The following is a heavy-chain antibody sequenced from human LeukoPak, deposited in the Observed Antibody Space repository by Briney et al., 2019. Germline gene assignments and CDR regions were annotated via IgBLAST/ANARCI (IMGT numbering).Heavy chain of an antibody. CDR2: MNPNSGHT. J-gene: IGHJ4*02. Sequence: ASVKLSCTASGYTVSNYDINWVRHATGQGLEWMGYMNPNSGHTVYAQKFQGRVTMTRDTSISTAYMELSSLRFDDTAVYYCARVPRESNSHWGQGTLVTVSS. D-gene: IGHD1-1*01. CDR3: ARVPRESNSH. CDR1: GYTVSNYD. V-gene: IGHV1-8*01.